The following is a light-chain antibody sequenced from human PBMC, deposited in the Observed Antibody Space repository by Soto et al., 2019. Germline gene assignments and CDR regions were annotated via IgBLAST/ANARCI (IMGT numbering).Light chain of an antibody. J-gene: IGKJ4*01. Sequence: EIVLTQSPGSLSLSPGERATLSCRASQSVVSSYLAWYQQKPGQAPRLLIYGASSRATGIPDRFSGSGSGTDFTLTISSLETEDSAVYYCQQRSTWPRTFGGGNTGDIK. CDR2: GAS. V-gene: IGKV3D-20*02. CDR1: QSVVSSY. CDR3: QQRSTWPRT.